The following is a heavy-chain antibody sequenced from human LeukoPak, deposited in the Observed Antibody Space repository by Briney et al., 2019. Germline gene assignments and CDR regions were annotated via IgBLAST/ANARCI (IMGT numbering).Heavy chain of an antibody. Sequence: SETLSLTCTVSGGSLSSYYWSWIRQPPGKGLEWIGYIYYSGSTNYNHCLKSRVSISVDTSKNQFSLKLSSVTAADTAVYYCAREASYCSSTSCYLHYMDVWGKGTTVTVSS. CDR3: AREASYCSSTSCYLHYMDV. CDR1: GGSLSSYY. CDR2: IYYSGST. J-gene: IGHJ6*03. D-gene: IGHD2-2*01. V-gene: IGHV4-59*01.